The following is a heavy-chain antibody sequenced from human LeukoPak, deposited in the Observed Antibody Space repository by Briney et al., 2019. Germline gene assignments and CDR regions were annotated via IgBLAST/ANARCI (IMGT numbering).Heavy chain of an antibody. Sequence: PSETLSLTCTVSGYSISSGYYWGWIRQPPGKGLEWIGSIYHSGSTYYNPSLKSRVTISVDTSKNQFSLKLSSVTAADTAVYYCARDTTIFGVVLVSLDYWGQGTLVTVSS. J-gene: IGHJ4*02. D-gene: IGHD3-3*01. CDR1: GYSISSGYY. V-gene: IGHV4-38-2*02. CDR3: ARDTTIFGVVLVSLDY. CDR2: IYHSGST.